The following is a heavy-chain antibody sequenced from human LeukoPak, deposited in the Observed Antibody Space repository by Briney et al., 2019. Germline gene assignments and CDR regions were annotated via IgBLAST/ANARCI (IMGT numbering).Heavy chain of an antibody. CDR3: ARDDIPYYYYMDV. Sequence: PGGSLRLSCAASGFTFSDYYMSWIRQAPGKGLEWVGSIYHSGSTYYNPSLKSRVTISVDTSKNQFSLKLSSVTAADTAVYYCARDDIPYYYYMDVWGKGTTVTVSS. CDR2: IYHSGST. D-gene: IGHD3-9*01. J-gene: IGHJ6*03. CDR1: GFTFSDYY. V-gene: IGHV4-38-2*02.